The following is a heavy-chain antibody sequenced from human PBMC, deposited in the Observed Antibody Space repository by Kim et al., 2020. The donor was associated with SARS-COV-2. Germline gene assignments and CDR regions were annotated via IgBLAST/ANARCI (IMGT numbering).Heavy chain of an antibody. CDR3: AKPPARYYYGSGYGMDV. V-gene: IGHV3-23*01. D-gene: IGHD3-10*01. Sequence: GGSLRLSCAASGFTFSSYAMSWVRQAPGKGLEWVSAISGSGGSTYYADSVKGRFTISRDNSKNTLYLQMNSLRAEDTAVYYCAKPPARYYYGSGYGMDVWGQGTTVTVSS. CDR1: GFTFSSYA. J-gene: IGHJ6*02. CDR2: ISGSGGST.